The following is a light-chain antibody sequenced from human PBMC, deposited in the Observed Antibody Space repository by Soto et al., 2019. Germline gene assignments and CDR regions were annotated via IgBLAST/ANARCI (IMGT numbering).Light chain of an antibody. CDR2: GAS. V-gene: IGKV3-20*01. CDR3: QQSYSTPPDT. CDR1: QSVSSSF. J-gene: IGKJ5*01. Sequence: DTVLTQYTGTLSLSPGERATLYCRAIQSVSSSFLAWYQQKPGQAPRLLIYGASSGATGIPDRFSGSGSGTDFTLTISSLQPEDVATYYCQQSYSTPPDTFGQGTRLEIK.